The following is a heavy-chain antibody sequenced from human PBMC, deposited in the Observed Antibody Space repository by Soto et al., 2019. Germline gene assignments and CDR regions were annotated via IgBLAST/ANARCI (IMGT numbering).Heavy chain of an antibody. J-gene: IGHJ4*02. V-gene: IGHV3-30*18. CDR3: AKDTYYHDTSGYYIFDY. CDR1: GFTFSSYG. D-gene: IGHD3-22*01. CDR2: ISYDGRNK. Sequence: GGSLRLSCAASGFTFSSYGIHWVRQAPGKGLEWVAVISYDGRNKQYADSVKGRFTIARDNSKNTLYLQMGSLRAEDTAVYYCAKDTYYHDTSGYYIFDYWGQGTLVTVSS.